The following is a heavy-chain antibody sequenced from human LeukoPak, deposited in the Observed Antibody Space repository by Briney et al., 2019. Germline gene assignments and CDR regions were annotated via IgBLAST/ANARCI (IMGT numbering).Heavy chain of an antibody. V-gene: IGHV3-30*18. Sequence: PGRSLRLSCAASGFTFSSYGMHWVRQAPGKGLEWVAVISYDGSNKYYADSVKGRFTISRDNSKNTLYLQMNSLRAEDTAVYYCAKDQEGGSYYDYFDYWGQGTLVTVSS. CDR1: GFTFSSYG. CDR3: AKDQEGGSYYDYFDY. D-gene: IGHD1-26*01. CDR2: ISYDGSNK. J-gene: IGHJ4*02.